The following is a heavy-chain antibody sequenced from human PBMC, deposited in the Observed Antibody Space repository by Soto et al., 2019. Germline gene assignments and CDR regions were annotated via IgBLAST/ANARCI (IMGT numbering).Heavy chain of an antibody. CDR1: GFTFSSYG. CDR2: IWYDGSNK. D-gene: IGHD3-3*01. Sequence: PGGSLRLSCAASGFTFSSYGMHWVRQAPGKGLEWVAVIWYDGSNKYYADSVKGRFTISRDNSKNTLYLQMNSLRAEDTAVYYCARFRIGVADDGTNAFDIWGQGTMVTVSS. J-gene: IGHJ3*02. CDR3: ARFRIGVADDGTNAFDI. V-gene: IGHV3-33*01.